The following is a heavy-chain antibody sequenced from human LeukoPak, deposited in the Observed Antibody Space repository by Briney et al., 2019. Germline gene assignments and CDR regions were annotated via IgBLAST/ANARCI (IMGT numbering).Heavy chain of an antibody. CDR1: GGSISSYY. CDR2: IYYSGST. CDR3: ARGGAYGGPYYYYGMDV. Sequence: SETLSLTCTVSGGSISSYYWSCIRQPPGKGLEWIGYIYYSGSTNYNPSLKSRVTISVDTSKNQFSLKLSSVTAADTAVYYCARGGAYGGPYYYYGMDVWGQGTTVTVSS. D-gene: IGHD4-23*01. V-gene: IGHV4-59*01. J-gene: IGHJ6*02.